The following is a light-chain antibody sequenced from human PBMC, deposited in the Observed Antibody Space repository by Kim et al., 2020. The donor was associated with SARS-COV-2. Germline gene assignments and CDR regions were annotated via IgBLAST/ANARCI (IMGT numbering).Light chain of an antibody. CDR1: QSVSTS. Sequence: EIVLTQSPATLSLSPGERATLSCRASQSVSTSLVWYQQKVGQAPRLLIYDASNRATDIPARFSGSGSETDFTLTISSLESEDFAVYYCQEHSDWPLTFGGGTKVDIK. J-gene: IGKJ4*01. CDR3: QEHSDWPLT. V-gene: IGKV3-11*01. CDR2: DAS.